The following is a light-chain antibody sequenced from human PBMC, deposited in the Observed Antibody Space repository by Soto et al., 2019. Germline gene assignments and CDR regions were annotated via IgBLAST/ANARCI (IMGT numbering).Light chain of an antibody. Sequence: DIQMTQSPSSLSASVGDRVTITCRASQSISSYLNWYQQKPGKAPKLLIYAASSLQSGVPSRFSGSGSGTDFTLNISSMQAADFSTYYCQQSYGTPQTFGQGTKLEIK. CDR2: AAS. J-gene: IGKJ2*01. CDR1: QSISSY. CDR3: QQSYGTPQT. V-gene: IGKV1-39*01.